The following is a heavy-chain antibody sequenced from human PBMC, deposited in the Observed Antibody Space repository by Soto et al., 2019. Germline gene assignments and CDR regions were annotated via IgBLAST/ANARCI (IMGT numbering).Heavy chain of an antibody. J-gene: IGHJ4*02. CDR3: ARENSYYSSGSLDY. CDR1: GFTFSSYG. V-gene: IGHV3-33*01. Sequence: QVQLVESGGGVVQPGRSLRLSCAASGFTFSSYGMHWVRQAPGKGLEWVAVIWYDGSNNYYADSVKGRFTISRDNSKNTLYLQMNSLRAEDTAVYYCARENSYYSSGSLDYWGQGTLVTVSS. D-gene: IGHD3-22*01. CDR2: IWYDGSNN.